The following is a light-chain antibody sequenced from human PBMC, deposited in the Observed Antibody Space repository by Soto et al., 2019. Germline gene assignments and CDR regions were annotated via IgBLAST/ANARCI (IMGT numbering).Light chain of an antibody. J-gene: IGKJ4*01. CDR2: DAS. Sequence: EVVLTQSPGILSLSPGERATLSCRASQSVTSNYLVWYQQKPGQAPRLLIYDASNRATGIPARFGGSGSGTDFTLTISSLEPEDFAVYYCQQRNDWPLTFGGGTKV. CDR3: QQRNDWPLT. V-gene: IGKV3-11*01. CDR1: QSVTSNY.